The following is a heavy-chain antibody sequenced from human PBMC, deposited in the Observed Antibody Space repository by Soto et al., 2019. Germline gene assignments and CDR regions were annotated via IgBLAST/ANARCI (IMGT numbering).Heavy chain of an antibody. D-gene: IGHD2-15*01. CDR2: IYYSGST. J-gene: IGHJ6*02. V-gene: IGHV4-31*03. Sequence: QVQLQESGPGLVKPSQTLSLTCTVSGGSISSGRYYWSWIRQHPGKGLEWIGHIYYSGSTYYSPSLKNRVTISVDTSKNQFSLKLTSVTAADTAVYYCARDVYCSGGSCYPEGYYGMDVWGQGTTVTVSS. CDR3: ARDVYCSGGSCYPEGYYGMDV. CDR1: GGSISSGRYY.